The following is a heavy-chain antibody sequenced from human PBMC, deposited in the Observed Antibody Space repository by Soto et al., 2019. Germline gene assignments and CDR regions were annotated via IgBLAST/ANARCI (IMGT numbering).Heavy chain of an antibody. J-gene: IGHJ4*02. D-gene: IGHD3-16*02. CDR2: INHSGST. Sequence: SETLSLTCAVYGGSFTGYYWDWIRQPPGKELEWIGEINHSGSTNYNPSLKSRVTISVDTSKNQFSLKLSSVTAADTAVYYCARGKMITFGGVIVDYFDYWGQGALVTVSS. V-gene: IGHV4-34*01. CDR3: ARGKMITFGGVIVDYFDY. CDR1: GGSFTGYY.